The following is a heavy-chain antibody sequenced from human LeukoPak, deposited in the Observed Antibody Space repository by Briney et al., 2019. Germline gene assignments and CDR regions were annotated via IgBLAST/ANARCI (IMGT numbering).Heavy chain of an antibody. D-gene: IGHD3-10*01. J-gene: IGHJ3*02. CDR3: ARDFGSETYYYGSGSPGAFDI. CDR2: INSSGGST. V-gene: IGHV1-46*01. CDR1: GYTFSSYY. Sequence: ASVKVSCKASGYTFSSYYMHWVRQAPGQGLEWMGIINSSGGSTTYAQKFQGRVTMTRDTSTSTVYMEVSSLRSEDTAVYYCARDFGSETYYYGSGSPGAFDIWGQGTIVTVSS.